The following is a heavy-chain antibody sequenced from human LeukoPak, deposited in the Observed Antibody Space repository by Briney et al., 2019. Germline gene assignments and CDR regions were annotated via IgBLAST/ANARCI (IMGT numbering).Heavy chain of an antibody. D-gene: IGHD5-24*01. V-gene: IGHV3-23*01. J-gene: IGHJ4*02. Sequence: PGGSLRLSCAASGLTFSNYAMSWVRQAPGKGLEWVSGVSDSGGSTYYADSVKGRFTISRDNARNTLYLQMHSLRAEDTAVYYCVRDGDDYNFDYWGQGSLVTVSS. CDR3: VRDGDDYNFDY. CDR2: VSDSGGST. CDR1: GLTFSNYA.